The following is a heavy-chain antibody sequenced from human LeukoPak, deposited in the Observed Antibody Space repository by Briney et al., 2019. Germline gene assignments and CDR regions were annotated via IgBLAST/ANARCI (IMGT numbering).Heavy chain of an antibody. J-gene: IGHJ4*02. V-gene: IGHV3-48*04. CDR1: GFTFSSYS. CDR2: MSSSTSII. Sequence: GGSLRLSCAASGFTFSSYSMNWVRQAPGKGLEWISFMSSSTSIIYYADSVKGRFTISRDNAKNSLYLQMNSLRAEDTAVYYCARVRDAYYFDYWGQGALVTVSS. CDR3: ARVRDAYYFDY. D-gene: IGHD4-23*01.